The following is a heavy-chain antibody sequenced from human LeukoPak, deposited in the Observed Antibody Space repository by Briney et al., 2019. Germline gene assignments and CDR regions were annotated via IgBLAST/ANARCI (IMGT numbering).Heavy chain of an antibody. Sequence: SQTLSLTCAISGDSVSSNSAAWNWIRQSPSRGLEWQGRTYYRSKWYNDYAVSEKSRITINPDTCKNQFSLQLKSVTPEDTAVYYCARLAPYGGNSYFDYWGQGTLVTVSS. D-gene: IGHD4-23*01. CDR2: TYYRSKWYN. CDR1: GDSVSSNSAA. CDR3: ARLAPYGGNSYFDY. V-gene: IGHV6-1*01. J-gene: IGHJ4*02.